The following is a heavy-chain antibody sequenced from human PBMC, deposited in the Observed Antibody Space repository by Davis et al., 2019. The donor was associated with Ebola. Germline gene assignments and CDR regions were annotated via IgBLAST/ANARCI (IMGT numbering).Heavy chain of an antibody. J-gene: IGHJ3*02. D-gene: IGHD7-27*01. CDR3: ARPILLTGGITLLHAFDI. V-gene: IGHV5-51*01. Sequence: GESLKISCKGSGYSFTSYWIGWVRQMPGKGLEWMGIIYPGDSDTRYSPSFQGQVTISADKSISTAYLQWSSLKASDTAMYYCARPILLTGGITLLHAFDIWGQGTMVTVSS. CDR1: GYSFTSYW. CDR2: IYPGDSDT.